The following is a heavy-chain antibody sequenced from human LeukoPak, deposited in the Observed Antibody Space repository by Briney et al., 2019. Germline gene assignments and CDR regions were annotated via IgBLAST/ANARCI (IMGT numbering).Heavy chain of an antibody. CDR2: IIPIFGTT. CDR3: ARTVYYDSSGYYKYYFDY. CDR1: GGTFNSYA. Sequence: GASVKVSCKASGGTFNSYAISWVRQAPGQGLEWMGGIIPIFGTTNYAQKFQGRVTITADESTSTAYMELSSLRSEDTAVYYCARTVYYDSSGYYKYYFDYWGQGTLVTVSS. D-gene: IGHD3-22*01. V-gene: IGHV1-69*13. J-gene: IGHJ4*02.